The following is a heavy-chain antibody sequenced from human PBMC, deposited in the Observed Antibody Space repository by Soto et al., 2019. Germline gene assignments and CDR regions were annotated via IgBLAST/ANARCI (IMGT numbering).Heavy chain of an antibody. V-gene: IGHV4-31*03. D-gene: IGHD3-10*01. CDR2: IYYTGTT. CDR3: ARAPADRGDYFDY. Sequence: QVQLQESGPGLVKPSQTLSLTCTVSGDSISRGGYYWSWIRQHPGKGLEWIGYIYYTGTTYYNPSLMSRVSISVVMTNNQCARKVSSVTAADTAVYYCARAPADRGDYFDYWGRGTLVTVSS. CDR1: GDSISRGGYY. J-gene: IGHJ4*02.